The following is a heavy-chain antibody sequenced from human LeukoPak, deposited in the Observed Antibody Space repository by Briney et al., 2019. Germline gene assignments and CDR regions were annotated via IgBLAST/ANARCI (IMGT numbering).Heavy chain of an antibody. Sequence: ASVKVSCKASGGTFSSYAISWVRQAPGQGLEWMGRIIPILGIANYAQKFQGRVTITADKSTSTAYMELGSLRSEDTAVYYCARGLTGDPDYWGQGTLVTVSS. V-gene: IGHV1-69*04. CDR1: GGTFSSYA. D-gene: IGHD7-27*01. J-gene: IGHJ4*02. CDR3: ARGLTGDPDY. CDR2: IIPILGIA.